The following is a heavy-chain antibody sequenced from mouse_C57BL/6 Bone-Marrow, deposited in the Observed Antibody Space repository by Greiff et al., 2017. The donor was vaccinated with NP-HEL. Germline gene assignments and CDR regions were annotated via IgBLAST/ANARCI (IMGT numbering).Heavy chain of an antibody. CDR2: IDPSDSYT. CDR3: FVTTVVAEDY. D-gene: IGHD1-1*01. J-gene: IGHJ2*01. Sequence: QVQLQQPGAELVKPGASVKLSCKASGYTFTSYWMQWVKQRPGQGLEWIGEIDPSDSYTNYNQKFKGKATLTVDTSSSTAYMQLSSLTSEDSAVYYCFVTTVVAEDYWGQGTTLTVSS. V-gene: IGHV1-50*01. CDR1: GYTFTSYW.